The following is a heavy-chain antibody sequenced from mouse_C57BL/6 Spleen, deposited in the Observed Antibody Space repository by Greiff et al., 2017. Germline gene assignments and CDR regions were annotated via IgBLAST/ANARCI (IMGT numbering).Heavy chain of an antibody. Sequence: VKLMESGAELVKPGASVKLSCTASGFNIKDYYMHWVKQRTEQGLEWIGRIDPEDGETKYAPKFQGKATITADTSSNTAYLQLSSLTPEDTAVYYCARNNYDYADYFDYGGQGTTLTVSS. CDR3: ARNNYDYADYFDY. D-gene: IGHD2-4*01. V-gene: IGHV14-2*01. CDR2: IDPEDGET. CDR1: GFNIKDYY. J-gene: IGHJ2*01.